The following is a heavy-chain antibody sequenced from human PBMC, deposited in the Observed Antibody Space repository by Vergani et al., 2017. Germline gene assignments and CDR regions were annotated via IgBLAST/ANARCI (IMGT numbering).Heavy chain of an antibody. CDR2: INHSGST. CDR1: GGSFSAYY. CDR3: ARGEEWLRTRAFDI. D-gene: IGHD3-3*01. J-gene: IGHJ3*02. V-gene: IGHV4-34*01. Sequence: QVQLQQWGAGLLKPSETLSLTCTVYGGSFSAYYWSWIRQPPGKGLEWIGEINHSGSTNNNPSLKSRVTISVDTSKNQFSLKLSSVTAADTAVYYCARGEEWLRTRAFDIWGQGTMVTVSS.